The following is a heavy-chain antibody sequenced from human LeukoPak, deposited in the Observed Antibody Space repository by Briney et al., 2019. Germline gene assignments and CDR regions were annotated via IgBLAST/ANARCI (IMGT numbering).Heavy chain of an antibody. CDR3: ARGGGYSSSWYWFDP. CDR1: GGTFSSYA. CDR2: IIPIFGTA. Sequence: ASVKVSCKASGGTFSSYANSWVRQAPGQGLEWMGGIIPIFGTANYAQKFQGRVTITTDESTSTAYMELSSLRSEDTAVYYCARGGGYSSSWYWFDPWGQETWSPSPQ. J-gene: IGHJ5*02. D-gene: IGHD6-13*01. V-gene: IGHV1-69*05.